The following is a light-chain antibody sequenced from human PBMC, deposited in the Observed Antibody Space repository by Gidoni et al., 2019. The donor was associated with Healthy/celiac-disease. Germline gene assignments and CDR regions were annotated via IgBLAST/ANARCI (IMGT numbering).Light chain of an antibody. J-gene: IGKJ4*01. CDR1: QSVSSY. Sequence: EIVLTQSPATLSLSPGERATRSCRASQSVSSYLAWYQQKPGQAHRLLIYDASNRATGIPARFSGSGSGTDFTLTISSLEPEYFAVYYCQQRSNWVTFGGGTKVEIK. CDR2: DAS. V-gene: IGKV3-11*01. CDR3: QQRSNWVT.